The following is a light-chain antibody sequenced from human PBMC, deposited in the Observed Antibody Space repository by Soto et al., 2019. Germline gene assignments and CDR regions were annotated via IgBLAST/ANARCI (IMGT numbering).Light chain of an antibody. Sequence: EIVMTQSPATLSLSLGERANLSCRASQSISRNLAWYHQRPGQAPRLLIYAASTRATGIPARFSGSGSGTDFTLTISGLQSEDFGVYFCQQYNNWPPRYTFGQGTKLEIK. CDR1: QSISRN. V-gene: IGKV3-15*01. CDR2: AAS. CDR3: QQYNNWPPRYT. J-gene: IGKJ2*01.